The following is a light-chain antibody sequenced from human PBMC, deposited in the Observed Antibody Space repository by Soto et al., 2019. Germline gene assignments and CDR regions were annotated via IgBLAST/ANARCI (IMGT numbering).Light chain of an antibody. V-gene: IGKV3-15*01. CDR1: QSVSSN. CDR2: GAS. CDR3: RQYNNWGT. J-gene: IGKJ1*01. Sequence: EIVMTQSPATLSVSPGERATLSCRASQSVSSNLAWYQQKPGQAPRLLIYGASTRATGIPARFSVSGAGTEFNLTLSSLQSEDFAVYHCRQYNNWGTFGQGTKVEIK.